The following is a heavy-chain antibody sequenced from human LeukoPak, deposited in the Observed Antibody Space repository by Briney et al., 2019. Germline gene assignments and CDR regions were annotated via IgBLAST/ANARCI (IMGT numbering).Heavy chain of an antibody. Sequence: SETLSLTCTVSGVSISSMSYYWGWIRQPPGKGLGWIGSNYYSGGTDYNPSLKSRVTISVDTSKNQFSLKLTSVTAADTAVYYCASLGTLRSWGQGTLVTVSS. V-gene: IGHV4-39*01. CDR2: NYYSGGT. CDR1: GVSISSMSYY. CDR3: ASLGTLRS. D-gene: IGHD7-27*01. J-gene: IGHJ5*02.